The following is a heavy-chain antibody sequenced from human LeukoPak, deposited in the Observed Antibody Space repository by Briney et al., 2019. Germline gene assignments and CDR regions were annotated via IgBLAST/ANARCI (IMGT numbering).Heavy chain of an antibody. CDR1: GFTVRTNY. V-gene: IGHV3-66*01. Sequence: SGGSLRLSCAASGFTVRTNYMCWVRLAPGKGLEWVSVIYSGGGTYYADSVRGRFTISRDNSKNTLYLQMNNLRGEDTAVYYCARSFGHWGQGTLVTVSS. D-gene: IGHD3/OR15-3a*01. CDR2: IYSGGGT. J-gene: IGHJ4*02. CDR3: ARSFGH.